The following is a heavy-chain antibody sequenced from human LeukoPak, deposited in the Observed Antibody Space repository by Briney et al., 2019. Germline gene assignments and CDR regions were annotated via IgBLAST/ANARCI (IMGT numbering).Heavy chain of an antibody. CDR1: GGSFSGYY. Sequence: SETLSLTCADYGGSFSGYYWSWIRQPPGKGLEWIGEINHSGSTNYNPSLKSRVTISVDTSKNQFSLRLNSVTAVDTAVYYCARKPDSRNWFDPWGQGTLVIVSS. D-gene: IGHD1-14*01. J-gene: IGHJ5*02. V-gene: IGHV4-34*01. CDR3: ARKPDSRNWFDP. CDR2: INHSGST.